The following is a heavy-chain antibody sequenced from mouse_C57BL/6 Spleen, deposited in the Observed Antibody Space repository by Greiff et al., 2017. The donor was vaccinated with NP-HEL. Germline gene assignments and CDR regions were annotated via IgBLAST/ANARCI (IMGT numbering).Heavy chain of an antibody. Sequence: QVQLQQPGAELVKPGASVTVSCKASGYTFTSYWMHWVQPRPGQGLEWLGRLHPSDSDTNYNQKFKGKATLTVDKSSSTAYMQLSSLTSEDSAVDYCANYDGYYWYFDVWGTGTTVTVSS. CDR1: GYTFTSYW. J-gene: IGHJ1*03. D-gene: IGHD2-3*01. CDR3: ANYDGYYWYFDV. V-gene: IGHV1-74*01. CDR2: LHPSDSDT.